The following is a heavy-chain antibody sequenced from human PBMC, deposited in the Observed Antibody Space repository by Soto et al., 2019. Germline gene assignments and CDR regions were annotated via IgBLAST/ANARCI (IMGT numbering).Heavy chain of an antibody. CDR1: GFTFSSYA. D-gene: IGHD3-10*01. CDR3: ARGGGVLLWFGETGGAFDI. J-gene: IGHJ3*02. V-gene: IGHV3-64*01. CDR2: ISSNGGST. Sequence: GGSLRLSCAASGFTFSSYAMHWVRQAPGKGLEYVSAISSNGGSTYYANSVKGRFTISRDNSKNTLYLQMGSLRAEDMAVYYCARGGGVLLWFGETGGAFDIWGQGTMVTVSS.